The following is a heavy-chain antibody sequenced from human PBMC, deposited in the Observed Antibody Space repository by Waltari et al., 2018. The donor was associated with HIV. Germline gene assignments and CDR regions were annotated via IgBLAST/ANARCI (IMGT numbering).Heavy chain of an antibody. CDR3: ARDAGGDYYLDY. V-gene: IGHV3-74*01. Sequence: EVHLVASGGGFVQPGGSLRPSCAPSGFTCRPYWLHLVRQLPGKGLEWISRINSDESSTTYAESVEGRFIISRDNAKNTLYLQMKTLRADDTAVYYCARDAGGDYYLDYWGQGALVTVSS. D-gene: IGHD3-10*01. CDR2: INSDESST. CDR1: GFTCRPYW. J-gene: IGHJ4*02.